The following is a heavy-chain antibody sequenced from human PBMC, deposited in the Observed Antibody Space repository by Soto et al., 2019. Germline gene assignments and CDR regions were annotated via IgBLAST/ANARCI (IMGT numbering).Heavy chain of an antibody. V-gene: IGHV3-74*01. CDR1: GFTFTSYW. CDR2: INGDGRGT. J-gene: IGHJ4*02. Sequence: GGSLRLSCAASGFTFTSYWMHWVRQAPGKGLVWVSRINGDGRGTSYADSVKGRFTISRDNATNTLYLQMNSLRAEDTAVYFCAKGYSGYDYADWGQGSLVTVSS. D-gene: IGHD5-12*01. CDR3: AKGYSGYDYAD.